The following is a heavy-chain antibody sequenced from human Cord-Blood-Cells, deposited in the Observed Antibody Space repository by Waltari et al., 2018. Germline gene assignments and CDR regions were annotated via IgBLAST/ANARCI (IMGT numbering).Heavy chain of an antibody. J-gene: IGHJ5*02. Sequence: QVQLVQSGAEVKKPGASVKVSCKASGYTFTSYAMHWVRQAPGQRPERMGWINAGNGNTKYSQKFQGRVTITRDTSASTAYMELSSLRSEDTAVYYCARDRLAMVRGVNWFDPWGQGTLVTVSS. D-gene: IGHD3-10*01. CDR2: INAGNGNT. CDR1: GYTFTSYA. CDR3: ARDRLAMVRGVNWFDP. V-gene: IGHV1-3*01.